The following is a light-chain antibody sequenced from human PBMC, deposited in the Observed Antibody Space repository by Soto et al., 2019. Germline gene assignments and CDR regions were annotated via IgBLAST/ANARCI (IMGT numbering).Light chain of an antibody. V-gene: IGLV2-23*01. CDR3: CSYAGTSTSL. Sequence: QSALTQPASASGSPGQSITISCTGTSSDIGRYNLVSWYQQHPDKAPKLIIYDGNNRPSGVSNRFSASKSGNTASLTISGLQAEDEADYYCCSYAGTSTSLFGGGTKVTVL. CDR2: DGN. J-gene: IGLJ3*02. CDR1: SSDIGRYNL.